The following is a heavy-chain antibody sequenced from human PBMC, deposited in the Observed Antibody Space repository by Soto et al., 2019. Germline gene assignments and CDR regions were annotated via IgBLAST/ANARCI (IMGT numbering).Heavy chain of an antibody. CDR3: AKDGGGGWFDY. Sequence: SCAASLFTFSRYGVHWVRQAPGKGLEWVAVISYDGSNKYYADSVKGRFTISRDNSKNTLYLQMNSLRAEDTAVYYCAKDGGGGWFDYWGQGTLVTVSS. CDR1: LFTFSRYG. D-gene: IGHD2-15*01. V-gene: IGHV3-30*18. J-gene: IGHJ4*02. CDR2: ISYDGSNK.